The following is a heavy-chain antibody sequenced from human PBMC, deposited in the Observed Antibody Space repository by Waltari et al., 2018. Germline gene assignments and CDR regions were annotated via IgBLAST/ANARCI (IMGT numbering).Heavy chain of an antibody. J-gene: IGHJ4*02. CDR2: IYDAGST. Sequence: EVQLVESWGGLVHPGGSLRLCCAAAGLTGSHSQQSWVRQAPGKGLEWVSLIYDAGSTYYPDSVRGRFTISRDNSKNTVHLQMNSLRVEDTAIYYCARARDEETAMVYFDRWGQGTLVSVSS. CDR3: ARARDEETAMVYFDR. V-gene: IGHV3-66*02. CDR1: GLTGSHSQ. D-gene: IGHD5-18*01.